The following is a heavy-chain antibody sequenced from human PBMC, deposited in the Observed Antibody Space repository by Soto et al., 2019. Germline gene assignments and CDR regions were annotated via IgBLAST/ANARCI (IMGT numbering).Heavy chain of an antibody. CDR1: RGTFNTSP. J-gene: IGHJ6*02. V-gene: IGHV1-69*01. CDR2: ILPVFGMV. CDR3: ATPHLRGRHYDFRSPPTASLYHYGLGV. Sequence: QVQLAQSGAEVKKPGSSVRVSCQTSRGTFNTSPISWMRQAPGQGLEWLGDILPVFGMVNYAKQFQDRLNLTEDESTTSVCMEVSRLTPEDTAVYFCATPHLRGRHYDFRSPPTASLYHYGLGVWGQGTTVIVSS. D-gene: IGHD3-3*01.